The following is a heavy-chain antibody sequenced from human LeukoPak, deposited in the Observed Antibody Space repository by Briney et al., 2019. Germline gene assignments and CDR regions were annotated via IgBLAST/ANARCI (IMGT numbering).Heavy chain of an antibody. D-gene: IGHD3-10*01. CDR2: IYFTGTT. CDR3: ARGEHFASGSYHY. J-gene: IGHJ4*02. CDR1: GASITNYY. V-gene: IGHV4-59*01. Sequence: SETLSLTCTVSGASITNYYWSWVRQPPGKALEWIGYIYFTGTTNYNPSLKSRVTISVDMSKNQVSLKLSSVTAADTALYYCARGEHFASGSYHYWGQGTLVTVAS.